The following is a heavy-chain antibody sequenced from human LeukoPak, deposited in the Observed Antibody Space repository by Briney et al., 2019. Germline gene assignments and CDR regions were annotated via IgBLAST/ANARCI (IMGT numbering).Heavy chain of an antibody. CDR3: ASGYNWNDEAFDY. CDR2: INPNSGGT. CDR1: GYTFTGYY. D-gene: IGHD1-1*01. V-gene: IGHV1-2*06. J-gene: IGHJ4*02. Sequence: ASVTVSCKASGYTFTGYYMHWVRQAPGQGLEWMGRINPNSGGTNYAQKFQGRVTMTRDTSISTAYMELSRLRSDDTAVYYCASGYNWNDEAFDYWGQGTLVTVSS.